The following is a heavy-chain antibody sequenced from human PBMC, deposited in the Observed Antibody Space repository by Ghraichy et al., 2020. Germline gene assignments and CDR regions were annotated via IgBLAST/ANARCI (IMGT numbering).Heavy chain of an antibody. CDR1: GFTFSNYA. Sequence: GESLNISCAASGFTFSNYAMTWVRQAPGKGLEWVSAITGSGGKTYYADSVKDRLTISRDNSKNTLYLQMSSLRADDTAVYYCAKDLSSALRYYGMDVWGQGTTVTVSS. CDR2: ITGSGGKT. V-gene: IGHV3-23*01. CDR3: AKDLSSALRYYGMDV. D-gene: IGHD6-19*01. J-gene: IGHJ6*02.